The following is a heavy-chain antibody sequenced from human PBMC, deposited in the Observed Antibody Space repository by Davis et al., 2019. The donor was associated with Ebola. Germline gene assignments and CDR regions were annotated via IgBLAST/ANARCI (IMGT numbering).Heavy chain of an antibody. CDR2: IKQDGSEK. CDR3: ASPRYGSGSYYGRGGFYYGMDV. D-gene: IGHD3-10*01. CDR1: GFTFSSYG. J-gene: IGHJ6*02. Sequence: PGGSLRLSCAASGFTFSSYGMHWVRQAPGKGLEWVANIKQDGSEKYYVDSVKGRFTISRDNAKNSLYLQMNSLRAEDTAGYYCASPRYGSGSYYGRGGFYYGMDVWGQGTTVTVSS. V-gene: IGHV3-7*01.